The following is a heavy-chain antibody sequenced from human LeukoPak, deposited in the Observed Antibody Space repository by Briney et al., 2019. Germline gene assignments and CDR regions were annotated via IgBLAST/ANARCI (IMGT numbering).Heavy chain of an antibody. J-gene: IGHJ4*02. Sequence: ASVKVSCKASGYTFTCYYMHWVRQAPGQGLDWMGWINPNSGGTNYAQKFQGRVTMTRDTSISTAYMELSRLRSDDTAVYYCARMYGSGSYTVDYWGQGTLVTVSS. CDR2: INPNSGGT. CDR3: ARMYGSGSYTVDY. V-gene: IGHV1-2*02. CDR1: GYTFTCYY. D-gene: IGHD3-10*01.